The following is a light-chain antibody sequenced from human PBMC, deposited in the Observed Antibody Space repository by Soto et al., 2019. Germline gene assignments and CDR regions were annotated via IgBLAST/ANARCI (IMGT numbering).Light chain of an antibody. CDR1: SSNIGAGYD. V-gene: IGLV1-40*01. CDR2: GNI. CDR3: QSYDSRLTVV. J-gene: IGLJ2*01. Sequence: QSVLTQPPSVSGAPGQRVTISCTGSSSNIGAGYDVHWYQQVPGTAPKLLIYGNINRPSGVPDRFSGSKSGTSASLAITGLQADDGADYYCQSYDSRLTVVFGGGTQLAVL.